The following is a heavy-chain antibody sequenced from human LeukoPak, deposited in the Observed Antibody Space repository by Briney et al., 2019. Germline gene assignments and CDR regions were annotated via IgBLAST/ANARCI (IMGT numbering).Heavy chain of an antibody. V-gene: IGHV3-21*04. D-gene: IGHD2-2*01. CDR2: ISSSSSYI. CDR3: AVLVVVPAWGSYPTGAFDI. Sequence: PGGSLRLSCAASGFTFSSYSMNWVRQAPGKGLEWVSSISSSSSYIYYADSVKGRFTISRDNSKNTLYLQMNSLRAEDTAVYYCAVLVVVPAWGSYPTGAFDIWGQGTMVTVSS. CDR1: GFTFSSYS. J-gene: IGHJ3*02.